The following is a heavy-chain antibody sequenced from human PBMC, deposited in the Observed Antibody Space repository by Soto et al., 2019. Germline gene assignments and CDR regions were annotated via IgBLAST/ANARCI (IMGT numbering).Heavy chain of an antibody. CDR3: ARGSAAGTKSPFDY. CDR1: GCSIRGYY. J-gene: IGHJ4*02. CDR2: IHYSGST. V-gene: IGHV4-59*07. Sequence: SGTLSLTCTVSGCSIRGYYWSWIRQSPGKGLEWIGYIHYSGSTNYNPSLKSRVTIAVDTSKNQLSLKLSSVTAADTAVYYCARGSAAGTKSPFDYWGQGTLVTVS. D-gene: IGHD6-13*01.